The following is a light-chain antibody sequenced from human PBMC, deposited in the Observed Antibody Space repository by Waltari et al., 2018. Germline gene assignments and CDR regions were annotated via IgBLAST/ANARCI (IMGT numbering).Light chain of an antibody. Sequence: EIVLTQSPATLSLSPGESATLSCRASQSVSGSLAWYQQKPGQPPRLLIYDSSNRATGIPARFSGSGSGTDFILHISRVEAEDVGIYYCLQARQTPYTFGPGTKLEIK. CDR2: DSS. V-gene: IGKV3-11*01. CDR1: QSVSGS. J-gene: IGKJ2*01. CDR3: LQARQTPYT.